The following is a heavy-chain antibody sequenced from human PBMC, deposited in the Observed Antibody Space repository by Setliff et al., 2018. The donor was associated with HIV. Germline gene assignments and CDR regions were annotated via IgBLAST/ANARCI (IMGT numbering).Heavy chain of an antibody. CDR2: ISSGSSYI. J-gene: IGHJ6*02. D-gene: IGHD4-4*01. CDR1: GFTFSSYA. V-gene: IGHV3-21*01. Sequence: GGSLRLSCAASGFTFSSYAMTWVRQAPGKGLEWVSSISSGSSYIYYAESVKGRFTISRDNAKNSLYLQMNSLRAEDTAVYYCARDDSNYRQHGMDVWGQGTTVTVSS. CDR3: ARDDSNYRQHGMDV.